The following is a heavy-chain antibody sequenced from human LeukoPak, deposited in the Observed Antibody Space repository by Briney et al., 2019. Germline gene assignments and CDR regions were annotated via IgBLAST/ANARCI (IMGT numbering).Heavy chain of an antibody. CDR1: GDSITRHY. D-gene: IGHD4-17*01. Sequence: SETLSLTCTVSGDSITRHYWNWIRQSPGKALEWIGYIHYTGSTNTNPSLRSRVTISVDTSNSQFSLKLNSVTAADTAVYSCARSGDSPSFDSWGQGTLVTV. J-gene: IGHJ4*02. CDR3: ARSGDSPSFDS. V-gene: IGHV4-59*11. CDR2: IHYTGST.